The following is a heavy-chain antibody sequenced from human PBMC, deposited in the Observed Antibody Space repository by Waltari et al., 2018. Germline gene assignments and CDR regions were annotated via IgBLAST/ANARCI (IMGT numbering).Heavy chain of an antibody. CDR3: ARGISTDAFDI. CDR2: INHSGST. J-gene: IGHJ3*02. D-gene: IGHD3-3*02. V-gene: IGHV4-34*01. CDR1: GGSFSGYY. Sequence: QVQLQQWGAGLLKPSETLSLTCAVYGGSFSGYYWSWIRQPPGKGLEWIWEINHSGSTNYNPSLKSRVTISVDTSKNQFSLKLSSVTAADTAVYYCARGISTDAFDIWGQGTMVTVSS.